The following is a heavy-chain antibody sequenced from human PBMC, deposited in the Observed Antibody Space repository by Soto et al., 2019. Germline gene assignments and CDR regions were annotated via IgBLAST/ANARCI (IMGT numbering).Heavy chain of an antibody. CDR2: IKSKTNGGTT. CDR1: GFTFSEAW. CDR3: DTRYSSTYGMDV. Sequence: EVQLVESGGGLVKPGGSLRVSCAASGFTFSEAWMSWVRQAPGKGLEWVGRIKSKTNGGTTEYAAPVKGRFTISRDDSKNTLYLQMNSLKTEDTAVYYCDTRYSSTYGMDVWGQGTTVTASS. D-gene: IGHD5-18*01. V-gene: IGHV3-15*01. J-gene: IGHJ6*02.